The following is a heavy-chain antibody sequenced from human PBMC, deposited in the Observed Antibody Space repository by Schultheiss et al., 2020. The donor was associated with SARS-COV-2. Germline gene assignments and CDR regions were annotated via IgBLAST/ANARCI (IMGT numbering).Heavy chain of an antibody. V-gene: IGHV3-33*08. CDR1: GFTFSSYW. Sequence: GGSLRLSCAASGFTFSSYWMHWVRQAPGKGLEWVAVIWYDGSNKYYADSVKGRFTISRDNSKNTLYLQMNSLRAEDTAVYYCARGGLIAVAGTHHYYGMDVWGLGTTVTVSS. D-gene: IGHD6-19*01. CDR2: IWYDGSNK. J-gene: IGHJ6*02. CDR3: ARGGLIAVAGTHHYYGMDV.